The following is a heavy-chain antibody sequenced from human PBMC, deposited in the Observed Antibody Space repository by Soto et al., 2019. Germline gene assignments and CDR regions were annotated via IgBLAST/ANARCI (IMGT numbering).Heavy chain of an antibody. CDR2: IYWDDDK. J-gene: IGHJ5*02. D-gene: IGHD3-22*01. CDR1: GFSLSTSGVG. V-gene: IGHV2-5*02. CDR3: AHRRSTYYYDSTFDP. Sequence: QITLKESGPTLVKPTQTLTLTCTFSGFSLSTSGVGVGWIRQPPGKALEWLALIYWDDDKRYSPSLKSRLTITKDTPKNQAVLTMTTMDPVDTATYYCAHRRSTYYYDSTFDPWGQGTLVTVSS.